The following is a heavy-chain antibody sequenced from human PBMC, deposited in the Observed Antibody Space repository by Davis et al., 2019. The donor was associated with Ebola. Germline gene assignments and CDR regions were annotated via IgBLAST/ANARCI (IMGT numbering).Heavy chain of an antibody. CDR1: GFTFSSYA. CDR3: ARDPIVVVPAPIYDIYYYYYYGMDV. J-gene: IGHJ6*02. V-gene: IGHV3-23*01. Sequence: GESLKISCAASGFTFSSYAMSWVRQAPGKGLEWVSAISGSGGSTYYADSVKGRFTISRDNAKNSLYLQMNSLRAEDTAVYYCARDPIVVVPAPIYDIYYYYYYGMDVWGQGTTVTVSS. D-gene: IGHD2-2*01. CDR2: ISGSGGST.